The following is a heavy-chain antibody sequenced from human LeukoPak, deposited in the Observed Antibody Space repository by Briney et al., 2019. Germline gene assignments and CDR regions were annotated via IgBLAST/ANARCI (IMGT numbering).Heavy chain of an antibody. CDR3: AKGGGWSPAVLYY. Sequence: GGSLRLSCAASGFIFSSYNMNWVRQAPGKGLEWVSAISGSGGSTYYADSVKGRFTISRDNSKNTLYLQMNSLRAEDTAVYYCAKGGGWSPAVLYYWGQGTLVTVSS. D-gene: IGHD6-19*01. V-gene: IGHV3-23*01. CDR1: GFIFSSYN. J-gene: IGHJ4*02. CDR2: ISGSGGST.